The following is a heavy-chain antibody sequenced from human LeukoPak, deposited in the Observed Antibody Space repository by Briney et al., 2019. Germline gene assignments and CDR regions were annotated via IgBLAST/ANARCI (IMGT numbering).Heavy chain of an antibody. Sequence: SGPTLVNPTQTLTLTCTFSGFSLSTSGMCVSWIRQPPGKALEWLARIDWDDDKYYSTSLKTRLTISKDTSKNQVVLTMTNMDPVGTATYYCTRMPAAIGLAFDYWGQGTLVTVAS. D-gene: IGHD6-13*01. CDR2: IDWDDDK. J-gene: IGHJ4*02. V-gene: IGHV2-70*11. CDR3: TRMPAAIGLAFDY. CDR1: GFSLSTSGMC.